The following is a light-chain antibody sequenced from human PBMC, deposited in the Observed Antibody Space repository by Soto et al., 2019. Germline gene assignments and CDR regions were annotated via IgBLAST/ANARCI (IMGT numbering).Light chain of an antibody. CDR3: SSSGGSNTVV. Sequence: QSALTQPPSASGSPGQSVTISCTGSSSDVGGYNYVSWYQQHPGKAPKLMIYEVSKRPSGVPDRLSGSKSGNTASLTVSGLQGEDAADYYCSSSGGSNTVVFGGGTKLTVL. CDR1: SSDVGGYNY. J-gene: IGLJ2*01. CDR2: EVS. V-gene: IGLV2-8*01.